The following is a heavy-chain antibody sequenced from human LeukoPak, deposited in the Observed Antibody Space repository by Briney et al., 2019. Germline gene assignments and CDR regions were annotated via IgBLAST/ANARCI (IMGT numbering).Heavy chain of an antibody. Sequence: PGGSLRLSCAASGFTFSNYWMHWVRQAPGKGLEWIGEINHSGSTNYNPSLKSRVTISVDTSKNQFSLKLSSVTAADTAVYYCARLRRGWFDPWGQGTLVTVSS. D-gene: IGHD3-16*01. CDR3: ARLRRGWFDP. CDR2: INHSGST. J-gene: IGHJ5*02. V-gene: IGHV4-34*01. CDR1: GFTFSNYW.